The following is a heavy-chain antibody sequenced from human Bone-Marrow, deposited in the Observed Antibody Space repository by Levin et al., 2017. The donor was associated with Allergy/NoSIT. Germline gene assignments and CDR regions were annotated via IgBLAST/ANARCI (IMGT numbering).Heavy chain of an antibody. CDR3: CVSRFYYMDV. CDR1: GFPVTPNY. J-gene: IGHJ6*03. V-gene: IGHV3-53*01. CDR2: SYYTGET. Sequence: AGGSLRLSCAASGFPVTPNYMNWVRQASGKGLEWVSSSYYTGETHYADSVKGRFTVSRDTSKNMLYLQMSSLGVEDTAVYFCCVSRFYYMDVWGNGTTVTVSS.